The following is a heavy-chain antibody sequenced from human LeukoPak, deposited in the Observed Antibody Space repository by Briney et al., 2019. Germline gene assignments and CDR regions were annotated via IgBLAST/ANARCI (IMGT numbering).Heavy chain of an antibody. CDR2: INSDGSST. CDR3: ARDLGVGVTARKAFVY. CDR1: GFTFSNYW. J-gene: IGHJ4*02. D-gene: IGHD4-11*01. Sequence: GGSLRLSCAASGFTFSNYWMHWVRHAPGKGLLSVSRINSDGSSTNYADSVEGRFTISRDNAKNTLYLQMNSLRAEDTAVYYCARDLGVGVTARKAFVYWGQGTLVTVSS. V-gene: IGHV3-74*01.